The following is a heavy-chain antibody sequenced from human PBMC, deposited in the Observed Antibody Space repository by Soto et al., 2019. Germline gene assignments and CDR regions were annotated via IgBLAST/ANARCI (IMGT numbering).Heavy chain of an antibody. CDR3: KGITYYDSRGYYRIRY. Sequence: EWVGFIRSEAYGGTTEYAASVKGRFTISRDDSKSIAYLQMNSMKTEDTAVYYWKGITYYDSRGYYRIRYWGQAILVTVS. J-gene: IGHJ4*02. CDR2: IRSEAYGGTT. D-gene: IGHD3-22*01. V-gene: IGHV3-49*02.